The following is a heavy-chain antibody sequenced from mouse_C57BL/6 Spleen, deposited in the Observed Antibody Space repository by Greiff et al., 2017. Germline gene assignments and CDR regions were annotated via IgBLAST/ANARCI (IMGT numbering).Heavy chain of an antibody. CDR2: INPNNGGT. Sequence: VQLQQSGPELVKPGASVKIPCKASGYTFTDSNMDWVKQSHGKSLEWIGDINPNNGGTIYNQKFKGKATLTVDKSSSTAYMELRSLTSEDTAVYYCARSGQLRLRNYFDYWGQGTTLTVSS. V-gene: IGHV1-18*01. CDR1: GYTFTDSN. D-gene: IGHD3-2*02. J-gene: IGHJ2*01. CDR3: ARSGQLRLRNYFDY.